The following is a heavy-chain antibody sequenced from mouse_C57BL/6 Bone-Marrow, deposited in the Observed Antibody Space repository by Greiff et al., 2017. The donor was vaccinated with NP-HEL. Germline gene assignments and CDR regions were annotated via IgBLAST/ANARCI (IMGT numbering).Heavy chain of an antibody. CDR1: GFTFSDYY. J-gene: IGHJ2*01. CDR3: ARKRMCGNLDY. Sequence: VQLKESEGGLVQPGSSMKLSCTASGFTFSDYYMAWVRQVPEKGLEWVANINYDGSSTYYLDSLKSRFIISRDNAKNILYLQMSSLKSEDTATYYCARKRMCGNLDYWGQGTTLTVSS. CDR2: INYDGSST. D-gene: IGHD2-1*01. V-gene: IGHV5-16*01.